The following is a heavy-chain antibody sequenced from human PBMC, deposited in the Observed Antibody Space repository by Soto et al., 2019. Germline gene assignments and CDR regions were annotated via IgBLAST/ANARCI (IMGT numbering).Heavy chain of an antibody. Sequence: GASVKVSGKASGYTFTSYGISWVRQAPGQGREWMGWISAYNGNTNYAQKLQGRVTMTTDTSTSTAYMELRSLRSDDTAVYYCAREPIAAAGETGYYYYGMDVWGQGTTVTVSS. J-gene: IGHJ6*02. V-gene: IGHV1-18*01. CDR1: GYTFTSYG. D-gene: IGHD6-13*01. CDR2: ISAYNGNT. CDR3: AREPIAAAGETGYYYYGMDV.